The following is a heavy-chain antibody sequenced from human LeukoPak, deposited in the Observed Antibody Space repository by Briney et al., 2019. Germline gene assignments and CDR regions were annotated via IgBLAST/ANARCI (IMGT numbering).Heavy chain of an antibody. V-gene: IGHV6-1*01. D-gene: IGHD2-15*01. Sequence: SQTLSLTCAVSGDIVSSNSAAWNWISQSPSRGLEWLGRTYYRSKWYNDYAVSVKSRITINPDTSKNHFSLQLNSVTPEDTAVYYCARACSGASCPFDYWGQGTLVTVSS. CDR1: GDIVSSNSAA. CDR2: TYYRSKWYN. CDR3: ARACSGASCPFDY. J-gene: IGHJ4*02.